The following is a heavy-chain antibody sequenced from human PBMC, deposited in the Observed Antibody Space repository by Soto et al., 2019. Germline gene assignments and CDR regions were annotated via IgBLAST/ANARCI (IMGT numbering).Heavy chain of an antibody. Sequence: QVQLQESGPGLVKPSGTLSLTCAVSGDSVSSPYYWCWVRQPPGKGLEWIGEVFHTGTTSYNPSLRSRATISMDKSINQVSLDLSSVTAADTAVYYCARSAGWYAIHAWGPGTLVIVSS. CDR2: VFHTGTT. CDR1: GDSVSSPYY. D-gene: IGHD6-19*01. J-gene: IGHJ5*02. CDR3: ARSAGWYAIHA. V-gene: IGHV4-4*02.